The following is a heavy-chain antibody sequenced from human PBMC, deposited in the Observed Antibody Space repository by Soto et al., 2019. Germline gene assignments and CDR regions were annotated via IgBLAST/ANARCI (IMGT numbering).Heavy chain of an antibody. CDR2: IYYSGST. CDR1: GGSISSSSYY. CDR3: ARHDWAKPFDY. J-gene: IGHJ4*02. V-gene: IGHV4-39*01. Sequence: QLQLQESGPGLVKPSETLSLTCTVSGGSISSSSYYWGWIRQPPGKGLEWIGSIYYSGSTYYNPSLKGRVTISVDTSKNQFPLKLSSVTAADTAVYYCARHDWAKPFDYWGQGTLVTVSS. D-gene: IGHD3-9*01.